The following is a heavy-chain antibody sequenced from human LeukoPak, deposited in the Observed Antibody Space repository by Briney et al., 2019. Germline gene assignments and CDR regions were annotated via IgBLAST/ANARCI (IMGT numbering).Heavy chain of an antibody. J-gene: IGHJ6*02. V-gene: IGHV3-30*18. CDR3: AKAAASVLNDFSLDV. CDR2: ISYDGSNK. Sequence: PGGSLRLSCAASGFTFSSYGMHWVRQAPGTGLEWVAVISYDGSNKYYADSVKGRFTISRDNSKNTLYLQMNSLRAEDTAVYYCAKAAASVLNDFSLDVWGQGTTVTVSS. D-gene: IGHD2-21*02. CDR1: GFTFSSYG.